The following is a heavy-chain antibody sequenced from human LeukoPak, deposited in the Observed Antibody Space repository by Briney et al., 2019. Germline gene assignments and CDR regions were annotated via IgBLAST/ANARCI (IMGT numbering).Heavy chain of an antibody. V-gene: IGHV3-7*01. CDR2: IKQDGSEK. D-gene: IGHD3-10*01. CDR1: GFTFSSYW. Sequence: PGGSLRLSCAAPGFTFSSYWMSWVRQAPGKGLEWVANIKQDGSEKYYVDSVKGRFTISRDNAKNSLYLQMNSLRAEDTAVYYCADYGSGSYYDAFDIWGQGTMVTVSS. J-gene: IGHJ3*02. CDR3: ADYGSGSYYDAFDI.